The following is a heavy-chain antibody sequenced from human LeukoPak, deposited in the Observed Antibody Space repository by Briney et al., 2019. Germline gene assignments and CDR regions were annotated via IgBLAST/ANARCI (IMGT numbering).Heavy chain of an antibody. V-gene: IGHV1-2*02. CDR2: INPNSGGT. D-gene: IGHD3/OR15-3a*01. CDR3: AREWRTSTSIDY. J-gene: IGHJ4*02. CDR1: GYTFNGHH. Sequence: ASVKVSCKASGYTFNGHHIHWVRRAPGQGLEWMGWINPNSGGTNYAQKFQGRVTMTRDTSISTAYMELSRLRSDDTAVYYCAREWRTSTSIDYWGQGTLVTVSS.